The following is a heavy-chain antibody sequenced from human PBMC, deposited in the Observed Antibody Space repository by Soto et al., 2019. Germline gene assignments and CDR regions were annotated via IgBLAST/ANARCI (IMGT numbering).Heavy chain of an antibody. Sequence: QITLKESGPPLVRPAQTLTLTCAFSGFSLTTTSMGVAWIRQPPGKALEWLALIYWDDDQRYSPSLKDRPTISKDTSRSRVVLTISNMNPEDTGTYFWAHAGDYDLLSFDHWGPGTLVTVSS. V-gene: IGHV2-5*02. CDR3: AHAGDYDLLSFDH. CDR1: GFSLTTTSMG. CDR2: IYWDDDQ. D-gene: IGHD4-17*01. J-gene: IGHJ4*02.